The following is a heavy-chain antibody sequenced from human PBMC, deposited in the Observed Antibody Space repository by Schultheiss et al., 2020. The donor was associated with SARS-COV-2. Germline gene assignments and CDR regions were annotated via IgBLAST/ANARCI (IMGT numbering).Heavy chain of an antibody. CDR1: GGSISSSSYY. D-gene: IGHD6-6*01. CDR2: IFHSGST. CDR3: ASLGHSSSSGLDF. J-gene: IGHJ4*02. Sequence: GSLRLSCTVSGGSISSSSYYWGWIRQPPGKGLEWIGEIFHSGSTNYNPSLESRVIILVDKSKNQFSLRLTSVTAADTAVYYCASLGHSSSSGLDFWGPGTLVTVSS. V-gene: IGHV4-61*05.